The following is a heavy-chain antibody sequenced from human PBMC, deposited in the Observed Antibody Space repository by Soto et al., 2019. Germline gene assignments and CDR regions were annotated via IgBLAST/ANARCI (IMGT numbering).Heavy chain of an antibody. CDR2: ISYEGSNK. J-gene: IGHJ3*02. V-gene: IGHV3-30*18. CDR1: GFTFSNFG. Sequence: GGSLRLSCAASGFTFSNFGMHWVRQAPGKGLEWVAVISYEGSNKYYVDSVRGRFTISRDNSKNTLYLQMNSLRAEDTAVFYCVKGSPVTTPDGFDIWGQGTMVTVSS. D-gene: IGHD4-17*01. CDR3: VKGSPVTTPDGFDI.